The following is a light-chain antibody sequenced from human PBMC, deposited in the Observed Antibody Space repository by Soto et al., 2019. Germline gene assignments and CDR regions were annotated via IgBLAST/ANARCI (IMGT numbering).Light chain of an antibody. CDR2: ADN. CDR3: QSYDTSLSGAI. Sequence: QSVLTQPPSASGTPGQVFTISCSGSSSNIGAGYDVHWYQQVPGAAPRLLIYADNNRPSGVPDRFSASKSGTSASLAITGLQGEDEANYYCQSYDTSLSGAIFGAGTKVTVL. J-gene: IGLJ2*01. CDR1: SSNIGAGYD. V-gene: IGLV1-40*01.